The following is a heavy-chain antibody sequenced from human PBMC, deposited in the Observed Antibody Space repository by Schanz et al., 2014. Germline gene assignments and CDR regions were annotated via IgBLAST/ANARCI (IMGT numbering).Heavy chain of an antibody. V-gene: IGHV1-69*04. Sequence: QVQLVQSGAEVKKPGSSVTVSCTASGDTLSSYGISWVRQAPGQGLEWMGRIIPNLGSANYAQKFQGRVNITADKSQSTVYMELSSLRSEDTAVYYCATIGVNDYWRFGLDLWGQGTTVTVSS. J-gene: IGHJ6*02. D-gene: IGHD3-16*01. CDR3: ATIGVNDYWRFGLDL. CDR2: IIPNLGSA. CDR1: GDTLSSYG.